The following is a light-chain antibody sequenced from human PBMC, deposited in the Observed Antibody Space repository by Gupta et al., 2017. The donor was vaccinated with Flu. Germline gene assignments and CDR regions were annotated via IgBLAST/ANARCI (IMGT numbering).Light chain of an antibody. CDR1: GRTSYA. V-gene: IGLV4-69*01. CDR3: QTRGTGFRV. Sequence: GRTSYAIAWHQQQSDKGPRFLMKVTSDGSHINGDGIPDRFSGSSSGAERYLTISSLQPDDEAAYYCQTRGTGFRVFGGVPKLTVL. J-gene: IGLJ3*02. CDR2: VTSDGSH.